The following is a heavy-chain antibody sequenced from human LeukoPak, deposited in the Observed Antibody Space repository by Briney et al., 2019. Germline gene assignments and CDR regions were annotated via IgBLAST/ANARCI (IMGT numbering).Heavy chain of an antibody. CDR1: GGSISSYY. J-gene: IGHJ4*02. CDR2: IYYSGST. D-gene: IGHD3-22*01. Sequence: SETLSLTCTVSGGSISSYYWSWIRQPPGKELEWIGYIYYSGSTNYNPSLKSRVTISVDTSKNQFSLKLSSVTAADTAVYYCAGHPTYYYDSSGYWIDYWGQGTLVTVSS. CDR3: AGHPTYYYDSSGYWIDY. V-gene: IGHV4-59*01.